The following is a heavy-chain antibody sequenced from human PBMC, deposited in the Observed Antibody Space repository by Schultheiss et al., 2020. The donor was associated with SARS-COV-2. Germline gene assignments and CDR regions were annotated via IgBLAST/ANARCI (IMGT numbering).Heavy chain of an antibody. D-gene: IGHD4-17*01. V-gene: IGHV3-30-3*01. CDR2: ISYDGSNK. CDR1: GFTFSSYA. J-gene: IGHJ4*02. Sequence: GGSLRLSCAASGFTFSSYAMHWVRQAPGKGLEWVAVISYDGSNKYYADSVKGRFTISRDNAKNSLYLQMNSLRAEDTALYYCATLTTVTTFDYWGQGTLVTVSS. CDR3: ATLTTVTTFDY.